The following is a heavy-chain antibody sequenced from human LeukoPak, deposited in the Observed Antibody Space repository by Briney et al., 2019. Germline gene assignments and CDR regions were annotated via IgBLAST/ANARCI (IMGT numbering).Heavy chain of an antibody. CDR2: IYYSGST. Sequence: SQTLSLTCTVSGGSISSGGYYWSWIRQHLGKGLEWIGYIYYSGSTYYNPSLKSRVTISVDTSKNQFSLKLSSVTAADTAVYYCASLRIYCSSTSCPRGALDYWGQGTLVTVSS. CDR1: GGSISSGGYY. CDR3: ASLRIYCSSTSCPRGALDY. J-gene: IGHJ4*02. V-gene: IGHV4-31*03. D-gene: IGHD2-2*01.